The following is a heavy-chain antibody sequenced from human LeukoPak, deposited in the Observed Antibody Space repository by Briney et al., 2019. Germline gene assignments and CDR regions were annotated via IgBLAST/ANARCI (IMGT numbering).Heavy chain of an antibody. CDR2: IYHSGST. J-gene: IGHJ5*02. CDR3: AREYYDILTGYYNPT. V-gene: IGHV4-30-2*01. Sequence: PSETLSLTCTVSGGSISSGGYSWSWIRQPPGKGLEWIGYIYHSGSTYYNPSLKSRVTISVDRSKNQFSLKLSSVTAADTAVYYCAREYYDILTGYYNPTWGQGTLVTVSS. CDR1: GGSISSGGYS. D-gene: IGHD3-9*01.